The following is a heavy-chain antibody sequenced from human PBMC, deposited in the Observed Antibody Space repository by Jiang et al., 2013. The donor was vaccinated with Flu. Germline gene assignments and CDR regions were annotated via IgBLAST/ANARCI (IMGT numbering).Heavy chain of an antibody. D-gene: IGHD3-22*01. CDR2: IIPILGIA. CDR1: GGTFSSYT. J-gene: IGHJ4*02. Sequence: GAEVKKPGSSVKVSCKASGGTFSSYTISWVRQAPGQGLEWMGRIIPILGIANYAQKFQGRVTITADKSTSTAYMELSSLRSEDTAVYYCARDGSSAYYYDSSGYCLDYWGQGTLVTVSS. V-gene: IGHV1-69*04. CDR3: ARDGSSAYYYDSSGYCLDY.